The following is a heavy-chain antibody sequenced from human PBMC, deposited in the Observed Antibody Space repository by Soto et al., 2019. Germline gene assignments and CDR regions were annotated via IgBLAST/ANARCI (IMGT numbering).Heavy chain of an antibody. CDR2: ISSSSTYT. CDR3: ARVGSPGYCSGGYCPPPDY. J-gene: IGHJ4*02. Sequence: EVQLVESGGGLVKPGGSLRLSCAASGFTFSTSTMNWVRQAPGQGLEWVSSISSSSTYTYYAASVKGRFTISRDNAKNSLYLQMNSRRAEDTAVYDCARVGSPGYCSGGYCPPPDYWGQGTLVTVSS. V-gene: IGHV3-21*02. D-gene: IGHD2-15*01. CDR1: GFTFSTST.